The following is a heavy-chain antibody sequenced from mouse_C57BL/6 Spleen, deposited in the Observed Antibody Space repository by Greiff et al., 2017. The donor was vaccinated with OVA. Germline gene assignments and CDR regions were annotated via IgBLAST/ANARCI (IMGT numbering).Heavy chain of an antibody. D-gene: IGHD2-1*01. CDR2: INPSTGGT. Sequence: EVKLQQSGPELVKPGASVKISCKASGYSFTGYYMNWVKQSPEKSLEWIGEINPSTGGTTYNQKFKAKATLTVDKSSSTAYMQLKSLTSEDSAVYYCARSGVYYGPYYAMDYWGQGTSVTVSS. J-gene: IGHJ4*01. CDR1: GYSFTGYY. CDR3: ARSGVYYGPYYAMDY. V-gene: IGHV1-42*01.